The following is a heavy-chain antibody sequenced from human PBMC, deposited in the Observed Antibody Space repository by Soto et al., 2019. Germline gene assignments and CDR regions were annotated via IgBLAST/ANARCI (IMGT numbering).Heavy chain of an antibody. CDR2: INHSGST. J-gene: IGHJ5*02. CDR1: GGSFSGYY. CDR3: ARLKGYQLLHSNWFDP. D-gene: IGHD2-2*01. V-gene: IGHV4-34*01. Sequence: SETLSLTCAVYGGSFSGYYWSWIRQPPGKGLEWIGEINHSGSTNYNPSLKSRVTISVDTSKNQFSLKLSSVTAADTAVYYCARLKGYQLLHSNWFDPWGQGTLVT.